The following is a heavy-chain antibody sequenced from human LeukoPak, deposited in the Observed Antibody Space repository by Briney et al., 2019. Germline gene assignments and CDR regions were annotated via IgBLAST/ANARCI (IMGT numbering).Heavy chain of an antibody. CDR1: GFTLSSCS. V-gene: IGHV3-21*04. J-gene: IGHJ6*02. CDR3: ARTYYSYGMDV. Sequence: GGSLRLSCAFSGFTLSSCSMNGVREAPGRGWECVSSITSISTYIYYADSVKGRFTISRDNAKNSLYLQMNSLRAEDTAVYYCARTYYSYGMDVWGQGTTVTVS. CDR2: ITSISTYI.